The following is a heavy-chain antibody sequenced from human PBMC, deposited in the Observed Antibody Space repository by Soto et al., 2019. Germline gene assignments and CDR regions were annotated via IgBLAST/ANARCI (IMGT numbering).Heavy chain of an antibody. CDR1: GYTFTNFG. CDR2: ISAYNDER. Sequence: QVQLVQSGGEMKKPGASVKVSCKASGYTFTNFGISWVRQAPGQGPEWVGWISAYNDERNYAQKFRGRVIMTTDTSTSTAYMKLRTLTSDDTAVYYCARDYDIWGEDWFDPWGQGTLVTVSS. J-gene: IGHJ5*02. D-gene: IGHD3-9*01. V-gene: IGHV1-18*01. CDR3: ARDYDIWGEDWFDP.